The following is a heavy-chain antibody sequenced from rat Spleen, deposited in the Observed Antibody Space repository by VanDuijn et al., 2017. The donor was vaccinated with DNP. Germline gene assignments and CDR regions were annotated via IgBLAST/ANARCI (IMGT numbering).Heavy chain of an antibody. CDR3: TRGGTYYFDY. D-gene: IGHD1-11*01. CDR1: GFTFSDYN. CDR2: IISDGSRT. Sequence: EVQLVQSGGGLVQPEGSLKLSCVASGFTFSDYNMAWVRQAPKQGLEWVATIISDGSRTYYRDSVKGRFTISRDNAENTLFLQMDSLRSEDTATYYCTRGGTYYFDYWGQGVMVTVSS. J-gene: IGHJ2*01. V-gene: IGHV5S10*01.